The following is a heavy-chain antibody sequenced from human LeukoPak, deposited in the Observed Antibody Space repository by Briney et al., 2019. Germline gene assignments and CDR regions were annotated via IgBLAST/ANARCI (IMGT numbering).Heavy chain of an antibody. CDR3: AKTHSGSYYSPFDY. V-gene: IGHV3-30*02. CDR2: IRYDGSNK. J-gene: IGHJ4*02. D-gene: IGHD1-26*01. Sequence: GGSLRLSCAASGFTFSSYGMHWVRQAPGKGLEWVAFIRYDGSNKYYADSVKGRFTISRDNSKTTLYLQMNSLRAEDTAVYYCAKTHSGSYYSPFDYWGQGTLVTVSS. CDR1: GFTFSSYG.